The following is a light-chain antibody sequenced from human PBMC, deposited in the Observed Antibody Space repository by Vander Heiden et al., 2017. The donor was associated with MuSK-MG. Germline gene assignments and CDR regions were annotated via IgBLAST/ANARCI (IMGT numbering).Light chain of an antibody. J-gene: IGKJ2*01. CDR1: QTLSSW. CDR3: QQYNSYLYT. Sequence: IQMTQSPSTLSASVGDIVTIPCRASQTLSSWLAWYQQKPGKAPKLRIYKASSLESGVPSRFSGGGSGTEFTLNIGSLQPDDFATYYCQQYNSYLYTFGQGTKLELK. V-gene: IGKV1-5*03. CDR2: KAS.